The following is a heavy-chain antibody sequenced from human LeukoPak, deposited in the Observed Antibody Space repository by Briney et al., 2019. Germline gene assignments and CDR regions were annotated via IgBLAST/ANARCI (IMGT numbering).Heavy chain of an antibody. D-gene: IGHD6-13*01. CDR2: IYPGDSDT. Sequence: GESLKISCKTSGYSFTNYWFAWVRQMPGKGLEWMGIIYPGDSDTRYSPSFQGQVNISVGKSINTAYLHWSSLKASDTAMYYCARQLEYSSSWSDFDYWGQGTLVTVSS. CDR3: ARQLEYSSSWSDFDY. V-gene: IGHV5-51*01. CDR1: GYSFTNYW. J-gene: IGHJ4*02.